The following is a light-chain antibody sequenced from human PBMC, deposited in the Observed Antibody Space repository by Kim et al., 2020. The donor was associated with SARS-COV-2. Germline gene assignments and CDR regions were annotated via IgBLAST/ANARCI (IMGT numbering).Light chain of an antibody. CDR2: GAS. Sequence: SASPGERPTRSCRASQSVSSNLAWYQQKPGQAPRLLIYGASTRATGIPARFSGSGSGTEFTLTISSLQSEDFAVYYCQQYNNWPYSFGQGTKLEI. CDR1: QSVSSN. J-gene: IGKJ2*03. V-gene: IGKV3-15*01. CDR3: QQYNNWPYS.